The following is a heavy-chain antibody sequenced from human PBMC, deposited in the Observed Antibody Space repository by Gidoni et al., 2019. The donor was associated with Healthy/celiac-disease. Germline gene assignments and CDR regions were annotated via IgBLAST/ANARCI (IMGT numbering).Heavy chain of an antibody. CDR2: ISSSSSYI. V-gene: IGHV3-21*01. D-gene: IGHD3-10*01. J-gene: IGHJ4*02. Sequence: EVQLVESGGGLVKPGGSLRLSCAASGFTFSSYSMNWVRQAPGKGLEWVSSISSSSSYIYYADSVKGRFTISRDNAKNSLYLQMNSLRAEDTAVYYCARVGYYGSGSYYEYFDYWGQGTLVTVSS. CDR3: ARVGYYGSGSYYEYFDY. CDR1: GFTFSSYS.